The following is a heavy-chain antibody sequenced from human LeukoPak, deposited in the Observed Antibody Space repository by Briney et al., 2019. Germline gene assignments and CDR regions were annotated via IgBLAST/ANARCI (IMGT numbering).Heavy chain of an antibody. CDR3: ARHFPGSFDAFDI. V-gene: IGHV4-34*01. D-gene: IGHD3-3*02. Sequence: SETLSLTCAVYGGSFSGYYWSWIRQPPGKGLEWIGEINHSGSTNYNPSLKSRVTISVDTSKNQFSLKLSSVTAADTAVYYCARHFPGSFDAFDIWGQGTMVTVSS. J-gene: IGHJ3*02. CDR1: GGSFSGYY. CDR2: INHSGST.